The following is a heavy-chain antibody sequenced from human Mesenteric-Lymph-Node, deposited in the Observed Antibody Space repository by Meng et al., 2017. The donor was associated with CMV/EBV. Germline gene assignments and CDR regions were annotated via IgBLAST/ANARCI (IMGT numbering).Heavy chain of an antibody. V-gene: IGHV1-2*02. D-gene: IGHD3-3*01. CDR2: INPSSGGT. CDR1: GYSFTGYK. Sequence: ASVKVSCKASGYSFTGYKISWVRQAPGQGLEWMGWINPSSGGTNYAQKFLGRVTMTRDTSVSTAYMELNRLKSDDTAVYYCARLTMPTFGMIVYSFSNDYWGQGTLVTVSS. CDR3: ARLTMPTFGMIVYSFSNDY. J-gene: IGHJ4*02.